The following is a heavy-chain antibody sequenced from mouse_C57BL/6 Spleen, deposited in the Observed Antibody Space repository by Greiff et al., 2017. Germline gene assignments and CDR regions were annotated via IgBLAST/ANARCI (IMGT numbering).Heavy chain of an antibody. J-gene: IGHJ4*01. CDR3: AREGNYPYYYAMDY. V-gene: IGHV1-80*01. CDR2: IYPGDGDT. Sequence: VKLMESGAELVKPGASVKISCKASGYAFSSYWMNWVKQRPGKGLEWIGQIYPGDGDTNYNGKFKGKATLTADKSSSTAYMQLSSLTSEDSAVYFCAREGNYPYYYAMDYWGQGTSVTVSS. CDR1: GYAFSSYW. D-gene: IGHD2-1*01.